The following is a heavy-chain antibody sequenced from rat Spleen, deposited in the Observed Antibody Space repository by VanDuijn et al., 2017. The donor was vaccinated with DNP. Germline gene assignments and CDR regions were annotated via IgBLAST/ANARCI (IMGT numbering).Heavy chain of an antibody. CDR3: AWPSS. CDR2: IKPKSNNYAT. V-gene: IGHV6-6*01. J-gene: IGHJ2*01. Sequence: EVQVLESGGGLVQPGNSLKLSCATSGFTFSSAWMYWYRQFPEKRLEWVVRIKPKSNNYATDYTESVQGRFTISRDDSKSSIYLQMNNLKEEDTAIYYCAWPSSWGKGVMVTVSS. CDR1: GFTFSSAW.